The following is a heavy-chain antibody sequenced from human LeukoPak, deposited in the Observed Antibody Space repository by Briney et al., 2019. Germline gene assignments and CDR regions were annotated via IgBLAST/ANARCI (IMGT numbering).Heavy chain of an antibody. D-gene: IGHD3-22*01. CDR1: GGSISSSSYY. V-gene: IGHV4-39*07. Sequence: SETLSLTCTVSGGSISSSSYYWGWIRQPPGKGLEWIGSIYYSGSTYYNPSLKSRVTISVDTSKNQFSLKLSSVTAADTAVYYCARIDSRKDYWGQGTLVTVSS. CDR2: IYYSGST. CDR3: ARIDSRKDY. J-gene: IGHJ4*02.